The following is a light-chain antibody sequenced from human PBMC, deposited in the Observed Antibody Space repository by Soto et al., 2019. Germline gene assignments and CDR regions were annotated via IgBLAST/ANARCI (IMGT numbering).Light chain of an antibody. CDR3: SSYTSSSTLL. Sequence: QSALTQPASVSGSPGQSITISCTGTSSDVGGYNYVSWYQQHPGKDPQLMIYDVSNRPSGVSNRFSGSKSGNTASLTISGLQAEYEDDYYCSSYTSSSTLLFGGGTKLTVL. V-gene: IGLV2-14*01. CDR2: DVS. J-gene: IGLJ2*01. CDR1: SSDVGGYNY.